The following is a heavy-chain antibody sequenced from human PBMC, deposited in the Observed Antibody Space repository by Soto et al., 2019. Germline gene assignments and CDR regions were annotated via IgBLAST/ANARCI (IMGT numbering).Heavy chain of an antibody. D-gene: IGHD4-17*01. J-gene: IGHJ4*02. Sequence: QVQLVQSGAEVKKPGASVKVSCKASGYTFTSSGISWVRQAPGQGLEWMGWISGYNGNTNYAQKFQGRVTMTSDTSTSTAYMESRSLRSNDTAVYFCARAASSAVSLFDSWGQGTLVTVSS. V-gene: IGHV1-18*01. CDR1: GYTFTSSG. CDR2: ISGYNGNT. CDR3: ARAASSAVSLFDS.